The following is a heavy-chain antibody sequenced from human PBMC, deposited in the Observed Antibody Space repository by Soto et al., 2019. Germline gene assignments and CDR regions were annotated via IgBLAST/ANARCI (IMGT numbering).Heavy chain of an antibody. CDR1: GYTFTGYY. D-gene: IGHD6-13*01. J-gene: IGHJ3*02. CDR3: ARDWIAAAGSDFAGAFDI. V-gene: IGHV1-2*04. Sequence: VASVKVSCKASGYTFTGYYMHGVRQAPGQGHEWMGWINPNSGGTNYAQKFQGWVTMTRDTSISTAYMELSRLRSDDTAVYYCARDWIAAAGSDFAGAFDIWGQGTMVTVSS. CDR2: INPNSGGT.